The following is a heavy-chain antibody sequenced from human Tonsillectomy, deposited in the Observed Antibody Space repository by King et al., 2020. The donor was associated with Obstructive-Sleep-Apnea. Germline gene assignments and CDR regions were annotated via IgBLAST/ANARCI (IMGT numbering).Heavy chain of an antibody. J-gene: IGHJ4*02. CDR3: ARDLDPLGGSGGEFDY. CDR1: GFTFRSFA. Sequence: HVQLVESGGGVVQPGRSLRLSCAGSGFTFRSFAMHWVRQAPGKGLEWVAIISYDGTNKYYADSVKGRLTISRDNSKNTLYLQMNSLRAEDTAVYYCARDLDPLGGSGGEFDYWGQGTLVTVSS. V-gene: IGHV3-30-3*01. D-gene: IGHD3-10*01. CDR2: ISYDGTNK.